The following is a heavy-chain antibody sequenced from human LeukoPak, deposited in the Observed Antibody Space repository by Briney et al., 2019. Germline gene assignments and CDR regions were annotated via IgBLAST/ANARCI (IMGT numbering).Heavy chain of an antibody. CDR3: ASRKLGNDY. CDR1: GGSVTDYY. CDR2: IYYTGT. Sequence: SDTLSLTCTVSGGSVTDYYWSWIRQSPGKGLEWIGYIYYTGTSYNPSLKSRVTISADTSKNQFSLQLISVTAADTAVYYCASRKLGNDYWGQGTLVTVSS. V-gene: IGHV4-59*02. D-gene: IGHD7-27*01. J-gene: IGHJ4*02.